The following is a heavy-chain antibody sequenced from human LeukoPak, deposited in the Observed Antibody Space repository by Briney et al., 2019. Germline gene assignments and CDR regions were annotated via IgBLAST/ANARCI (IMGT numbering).Heavy chain of an antibody. V-gene: IGHV1-18*01. D-gene: IGHD7-27*01. CDR2: ISAYNGNT. CDR1: GYTFTSYG. Sequence: ASVKVSCKASGYTFTSYGISWVRQAPGQGLEWMGWISAYNGNTNYAQKLQGRVTMTTDTSTSTAYMELRSLRSDDTAVYYCARDGGSSNWVRLRPYNWFDPWGQGTLVTVSS. CDR3: ARDGGSSNWVRLRPYNWFDP. J-gene: IGHJ5*02.